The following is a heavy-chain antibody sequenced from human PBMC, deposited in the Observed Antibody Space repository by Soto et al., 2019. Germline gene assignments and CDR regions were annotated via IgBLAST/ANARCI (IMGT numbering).Heavy chain of an antibody. D-gene: IGHD6-6*01. CDR2: ISSSSSYI. CDR3: ARDLEYSSSSDWFDP. CDR1: GFTFSSYS. Sequence: EVQLVESGGGLVKPGGSLRLSCAASGFTFSSYSMNWVRQAPGKGLEWVSSISSSSSYIYYADSVKGRFTISRDNAKNSRYLQMNSLRAEDTAVYYCARDLEYSSSSDWFDPWGQGTLVTVSS. V-gene: IGHV3-21*01. J-gene: IGHJ5*02.